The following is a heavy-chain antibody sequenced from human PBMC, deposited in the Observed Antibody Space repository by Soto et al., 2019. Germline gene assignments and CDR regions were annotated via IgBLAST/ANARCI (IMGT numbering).Heavy chain of an antibody. CDR2: INSDSTTT. CDR1: GFPFSTYA. CDR3: ARDLSH. V-gene: IGHV3-48*02. J-gene: IGHJ4*02. Sequence: DLVESGGGLVQPGGSLRLSCAVSGFPFSTYAMHWVRQAPGKGLEWISYINSDSTTTFHADSVKGRFTVSRDNAKNSLYLQMSSLRHEDTAVYYCARDLSHWGQGTLVTVSS.